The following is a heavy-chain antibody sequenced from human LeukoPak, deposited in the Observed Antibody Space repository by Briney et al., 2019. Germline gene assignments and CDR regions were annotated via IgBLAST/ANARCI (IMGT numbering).Heavy chain of an antibody. CDR3: AREIVGTAGAFDI. Sequence: PGGSLRLSCAASGFTVSSNYMSWVRQAPGKGLEWVSVIYSGGGTYYADSVKGRFTISRDNSKNTLYLQMNSLRAEDTAVYYCAREIVGTAGAFDIWRQGTMVTVSS. CDR1: GFTVSSNY. V-gene: IGHV3-53*01. CDR2: IYSGGGT. D-gene: IGHD2-21*01. J-gene: IGHJ3*02.